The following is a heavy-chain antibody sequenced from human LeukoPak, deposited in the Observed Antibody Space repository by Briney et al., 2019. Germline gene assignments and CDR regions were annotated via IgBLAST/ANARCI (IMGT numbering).Heavy chain of an antibody. CDR2: INAGNGNT. CDR1: GYTFTSYA. D-gene: IGHD2-2*01. Sequence: AASGKVSCKASGYTFTSYAIHWVRQAPGQRLEWLGWINAGNGNTKYSQKFQGRVTITSDTSATTAYMELTSLRSEDTAVYFCARGYCSSTSCQYYFDYWGQGTLVTVSS. V-gene: IGHV1-3*01. CDR3: ARGYCSSTSCQYYFDY. J-gene: IGHJ4*02.